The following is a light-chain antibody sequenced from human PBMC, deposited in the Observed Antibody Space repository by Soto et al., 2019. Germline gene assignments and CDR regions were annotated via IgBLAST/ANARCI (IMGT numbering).Light chain of an antibody. Sequence: EIVVTQSPGILSVSPGERATLSCRASQSVSRNLAWYQQKPGQAPTLLIYGASTRATGIPARFTGSGSGTEFTLTISSLPSEDFAVYYCQEYSKWPLFTFGPGTKVDIK. CDR2: GAS. CDR3: QEYSKWPLFT. CDR1: QSVSRN. J-gene: IGKJ3*01. V-gene: IGKV3-15*01.